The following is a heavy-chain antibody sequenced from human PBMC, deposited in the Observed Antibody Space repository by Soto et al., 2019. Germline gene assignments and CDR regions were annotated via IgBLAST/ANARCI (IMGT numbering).Heavy chain of an antibody. CDR3: ARLMGSGWYFIPD. Sequence: QVQLQESGPGLVKPSETLSLTCTVSGGSISSYYWSWIRQPPGKGLEWIGYIYYSGSTNYNPSLKGRVTISVDTSKNQFSLKLSSVTAADTAVYYCARLMGSGWYFIPDWGQGTLVTVSS. J-gene: IGHJ4*02. CDR2: IYYSGST. CDR1: GGSISSYY. D-gene: IGHD6-19*01. V-gene: IGHV4-59*08.